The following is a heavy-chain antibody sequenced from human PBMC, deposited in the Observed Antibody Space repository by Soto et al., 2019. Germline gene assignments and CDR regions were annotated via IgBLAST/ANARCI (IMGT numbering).Heavy chain of an antibody. CDR2: TYYRSKWEN. J-gene: IGHJ5*01. V-gene: IGHV6-1*01. CDR3: ARLIGNSWLDS. D-gene: IGHD2-8*01. Sequence: QVQLQQSGPGLVKPSQTLSLTCAISGDSVSTNSATWDWIRQSLSRGLEWLGRTYYRSKWENDYAVSVKGRITINPDTSNNQLSLQLSSVTPDDTAVYYCARLIGNSWLDSWGQGILVTVSS. CDR1: GDSVSTNSAT.